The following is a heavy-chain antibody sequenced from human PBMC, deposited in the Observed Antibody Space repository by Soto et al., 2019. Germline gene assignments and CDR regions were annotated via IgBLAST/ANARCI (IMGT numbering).Heavy chain of an antibody. J-gene: IGHJ4*02. V-gene: IGHV3-33*01. Sequence: VELVESGGGVVQPGGSLRLSCAASGFTFNTHGMHWVRQAPGKGLEWVAVIWYDGSQRYYADFVRGRFTISRDNSQNTLYLQMTSLRAEVTAVYYCARIDDYGDYVTDYWGQGALVTVSS. CDR3: ARIDDYGDYVTDY. CDR1: GFTFNTHG. D-gene: IGHD4-17*01. CDR2: IWYDGSQR.